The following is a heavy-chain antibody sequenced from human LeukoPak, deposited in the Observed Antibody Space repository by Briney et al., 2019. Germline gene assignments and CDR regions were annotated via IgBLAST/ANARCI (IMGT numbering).Heavy chain of an antibody. CDR1: GGSFSGFY. V-gene: IGHV4-34*09. CDR2: IYYSGST. J-gene: IGHJ4*02. Sequence: SETLSLTCAVYGGSFSGFYWSWIRQPPGKGLEWIGYIYYSGSTYYNPSLKSRVTISVDTSKNQFSLKLSSVTAADTAVYYCARVPQYSGYVEAIDYWGQGTLVTVSS. D-gene: IGHD5-12*01. CDR3: ARVPQYSGYVEAIDY.